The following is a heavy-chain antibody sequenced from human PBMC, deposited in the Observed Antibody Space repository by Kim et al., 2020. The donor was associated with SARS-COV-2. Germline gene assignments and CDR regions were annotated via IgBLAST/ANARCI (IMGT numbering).Heavy chain of an antibody. CDR1: GFTFSSYA. CDR3: ASPLTRPDMITFGGVIAPLDY. V-gene: IGHV3-30*04. Sequence: GGSLRLSCAASGFTFSSYAMHWVRQAPGKGLEWVAVISYDGSNKYYVDSVKGRFTISRDNSKNTLYLQMNSLRAEDTAVFYCASPLTRPDMITFGGVIAPLDYWGQGTLVTVSS. CDR2: ISYDGSNK. J-gene: IGHJ4*02. D-gene: IGHD3-16*02.